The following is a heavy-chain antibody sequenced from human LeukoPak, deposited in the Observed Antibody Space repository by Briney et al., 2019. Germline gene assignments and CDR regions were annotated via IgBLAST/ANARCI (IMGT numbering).Heavy chain of an antibody. CDR3: ARALVSSSGSYYFDY. Sequence: GRSLRLSCAASGFTFDDYAMHWVRQAPGKGLEWVSGISWNGGSIGYADSVKGRFTISRDNAKNSLHLQMNSLRAEDTAVYYCARALVSSSGSYYFDYWGQGTLVTVSS. D-gene: IGHD1-26*01. CDR1: GFTFDDYA. J-gene: IGHJ4*02. V-gene: IGHV3-9*01. CDR2: ISWNGGSI.